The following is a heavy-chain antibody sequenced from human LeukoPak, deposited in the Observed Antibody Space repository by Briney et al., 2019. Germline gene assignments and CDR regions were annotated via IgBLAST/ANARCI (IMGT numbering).Heavy chain of an antibody. V-gene: IGHV1-8*01. D-gene: IGHD3-10*01. CDR2: MNPNNGQT. CDR1: GYTFTSSD. CDR3: ARGLHPSGNYPPDY. J-gene: IGHJ4*02. Sequence: GASVKVSCKASGYTFTSSDINWVRQATGQGLEWMAWMNPNNGQTDVAQKFQGRVTMTRDTSISTAYMELSSLRSDDTAVYYCARGLHPSGNYPPDYWGQGTLVTVSS.